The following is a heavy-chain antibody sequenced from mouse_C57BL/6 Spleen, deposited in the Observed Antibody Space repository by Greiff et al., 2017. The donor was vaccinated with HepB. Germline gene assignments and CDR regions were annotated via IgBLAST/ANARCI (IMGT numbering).Heavy chain of an antibody. J-gene: IGHJ3*01. D-gene: IGHD2-5*01. CDR1: GYTFTDYE. CDR2: IDPETGGT. Sequence: VQLQESGAELVRPGASVTLSCKASGYTFTDYEMHWVKQTPVHGLEWIGAIDPETGGTAYNQKFKGKAILTADKSSSTAYMELRSLTSEDSAVYYCTRSGYSNAAWFAYWGQGTLVTVSA. CDR3: TRSGYSNAAWFAY. V-gene: IGHV1-15*01.